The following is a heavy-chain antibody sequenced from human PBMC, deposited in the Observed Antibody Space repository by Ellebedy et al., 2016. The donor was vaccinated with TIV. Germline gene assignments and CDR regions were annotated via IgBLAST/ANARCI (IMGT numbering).Heavy chain of an antibody. CDR3: AGEVGARQINS. V-gene: IGHV3-23*01. J-gene: IGHJ4*02. CDR2: ISDSGGNT. CDR1: GFTFSSYA. D-gene: IGHD1-26*01. Sequence: PGGSLRLSCVASGFTFSSYAMCWVRQAPGKGLEWVSTISDSGGNTHFPDSVKGRFTISRDNSRNTVYLQMNNLRAEDTAVYYCAGEVGARQINSWGQGTQVTVSS.